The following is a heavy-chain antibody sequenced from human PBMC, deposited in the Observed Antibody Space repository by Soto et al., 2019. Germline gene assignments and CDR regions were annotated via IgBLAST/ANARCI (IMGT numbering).Heavy chain of an antibody. CDR2: ISGSGGST. Sequence: EVQLLESGGGLVQPGGSLRLSCASSGFTFSSYAMSWVRQAPGKGLEWVSAISGSGGSTYYADSVKGRFTISRDNSKNSLYLQMTSLRAEDTAVYYCAKREPEDIVVVVAATRDDYWGQGTLVTVSS. J-gene: IGHJ4*02. D-gene: IGHD2-15*01. V-gene: IGHV3-23*01. CDR3: AKREPEDIVVVVAATRDDY. CDR1: GFTFSSYA.